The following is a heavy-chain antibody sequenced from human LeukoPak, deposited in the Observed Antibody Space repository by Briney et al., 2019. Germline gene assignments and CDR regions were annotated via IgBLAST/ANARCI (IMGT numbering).Heavy chain of an antibody. V-gene: IGHV3-74*01. Sequence: GGSLRLSCAASGFTFSNYWVHWVRQAPGKGPEWVSRINTDGNITTYADSVKGRFTISRDSAKNALYLQMNSLRAEDTAVYYCTRELSGSSSRHFDYWGQGTLVTVSS. D-gene: IGHD6-13*01. CDR1: GFTFSNYW. J-gene: IGHJ4*02. CDR3: TRELSGSSSRHFDY. CDR2: INTDGNIT.